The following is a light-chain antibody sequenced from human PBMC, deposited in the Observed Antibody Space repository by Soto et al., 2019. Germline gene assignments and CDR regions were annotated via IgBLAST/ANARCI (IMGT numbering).Light chain of an antibody. Sequence: QSVLTQPASVSGSPGQSITISCTGTSSDVGGYNYVSWYQQHPGKAPKLMIYDVSNRPSGVSNRFSGSKSGNTASLTISGLQAEDEADYYCISYTSSSTLEGVFGGGTKLTVL. CDR1: SSDVGGYNY. J-gene: IGLJ2*01. CDR2: DVS. V-gene: IGLV2-14*01. CDR3: ISYTSSSTLEGV.